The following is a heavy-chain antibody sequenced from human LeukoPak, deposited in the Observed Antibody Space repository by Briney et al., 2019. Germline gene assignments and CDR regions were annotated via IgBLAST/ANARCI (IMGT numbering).Heavy chain of an antibody. Sequence: SETLSLTCTVPGGSISSYYWSWIRQPAGKGLEWIGRIYTSGSTNYNPSLKSRVTMSVDTSKNQFSLKLSSVTAADTAVYYCARDRPRQWLARKDAFDIWGQGTMVTVSS. CDR1: GGSISSYY. V-gene: IGHV4-4*07. D-gene: IGHD6-19*01. J-gene: IGHJ3*02. CDR2: IYTSGST. CDR3: ARDRPRQWLARKDAFDI.